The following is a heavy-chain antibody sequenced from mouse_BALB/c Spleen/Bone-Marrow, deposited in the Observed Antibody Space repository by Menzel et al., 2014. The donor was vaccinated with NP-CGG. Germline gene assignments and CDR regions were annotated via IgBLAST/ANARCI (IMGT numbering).Heavy chain of an antibody. J-gene: IGHJ4*01. CDR2: INPSTGYT. D-gene: IGHD1-1*01. V-gene: IGHV1-7*01. CDR1: GYTFTSYW. Sequence: VQLQQSGAELAKPGAPVKMSCKASGYTFTSYWMHWVKQRPGQGLEWIGYINPSTGYTEYNQKFKDKATLTADKSSSTAYMQLSSLTSEDPAVYYCARQITTVDYAMDYWGQGTSVAVSS. CDR3: ARQITTVDYAMDY.